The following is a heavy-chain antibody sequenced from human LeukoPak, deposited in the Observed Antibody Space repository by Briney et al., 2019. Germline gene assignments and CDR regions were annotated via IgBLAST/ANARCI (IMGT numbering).Heavy chain of an antibody. CDR2: INPSGGST. J-gene: IGHJ4*02. CDR3: ARVTRGRGGYDYSY. CDR1: VYTFTSYY. Sequence: ASVKVSCKASVYTFTSYYLHWVRQTPGQGLEWMGIINPSGGSTSYAQKFQGRVNMTRDMSTSTVYRELSSLRSEDTAVYYCARVTRGRGGYDYSYWGQGALVTVSS. D-gene: IGHD5-12*01. V-gene: IGHV1-46*01.